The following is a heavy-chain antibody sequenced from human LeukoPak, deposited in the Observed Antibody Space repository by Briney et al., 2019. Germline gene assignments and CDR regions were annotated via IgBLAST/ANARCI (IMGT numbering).Heavy chain of an antibody. CDR2: ISSSSSYR. CDR1: GFTFSSNY. D-gene: IGHD3-3*01. Sequence: GGSLRLSCAASGFTFSSNYMSWVRQAPGKGLEWVSSISSSSSYRYYADSVKGLFTISRDNAKNSLYQQMNSLRDEDTAVYYCARGPYYDFWSGYSTHDYWGQGTLVTVSS. CDR3: ARGPYYDFWSGYSTHDY. J-gene: IGHJ4*02. V-gene: IGHV3-21*04.